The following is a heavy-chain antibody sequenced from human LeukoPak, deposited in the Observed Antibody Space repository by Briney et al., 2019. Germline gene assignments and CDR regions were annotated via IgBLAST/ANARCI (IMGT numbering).Heavy chain of an antibody. CDR1: GLNFDDSA. Sequence: GGSLTLSCVASGLNFDDSAMHWVRQPPGKGLEWVSLISADGGSTFSADSVKGRFSISRDNSKNSLYLQMNSLRSEDTAMYYCAKESGKFDDWGQGTLVAVSS. CDR2: ISADGGST. J-gene: IGHJ4*02. CDR3: AKESGKFDD. V-gene: IGHV3-43*02. D-gene: IGHD3-16*01.